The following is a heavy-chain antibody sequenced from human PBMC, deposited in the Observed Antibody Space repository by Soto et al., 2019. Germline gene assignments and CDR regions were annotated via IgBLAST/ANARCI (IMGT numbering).Heavy chain of an antibody. Sequence: QVQLVQSGAEVKKPGSSVKVSCKASGGTFSSYAISWVRQAPGQGLEWMGGIIPIFGTANYAQKFQGRVTITADESTSTAYMELSSLRSEDTAVYYCARDQGGYDYSSYYHYGMDVWGQGTTVTVSS. D-gene: IGHD5-12*01. CDR3: ARDQGGYDYSSYYHYGMDV. CDR2: IIPIFGTA. J-gene: IGHJ6*02. CDR1: GGTFSSYA. V-gene: IGHV1-69*01.